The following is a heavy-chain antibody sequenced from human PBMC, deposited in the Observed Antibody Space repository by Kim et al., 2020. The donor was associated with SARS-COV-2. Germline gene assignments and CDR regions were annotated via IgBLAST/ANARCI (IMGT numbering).Heavy chain of an antibody. CDR3: TKDRPSADGSFDY. CDR2: IDSTGTYI. D-gene: IGHD3-10*01. J-gene: IGHJ4*02. Sequence: GGSLRLSCEASRFTFHSYSMNWVRQAPGKGLEWVSSIDSTGTYINYADSVTGRFTISRDNAKNSLYLQMNSLRAEDTAVYYCTKDRPSADGSFDYWGQGTQVTVSS. CDR1: RFTFHSYS. V-gene: IGHV3-21*01.